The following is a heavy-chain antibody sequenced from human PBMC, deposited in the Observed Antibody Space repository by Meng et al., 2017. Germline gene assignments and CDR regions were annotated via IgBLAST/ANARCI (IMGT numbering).Heavy chain of an antibody. CDR2: ISSSSSYI. CDR3: ARTPVGSFDY. D-gene: IGHD1-26*01. V-gene: IGHV3-21*01. CDR1: GFTFIKYS. J-gene: IGHJ4*02. Sequence: EVQLVSAGGGLVKPGGSRRLSRAASGFTFIKYSVNWVRQAPGKGLEWVSSISSSSSYIYYADSVKGRFTISRDNAKNSLYLQMNSLRAEDTAVYYCARTPVGSFDYWGQGTLVTVSS.